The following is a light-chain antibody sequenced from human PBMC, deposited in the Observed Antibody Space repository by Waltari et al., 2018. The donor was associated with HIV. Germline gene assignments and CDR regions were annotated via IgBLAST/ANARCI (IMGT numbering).Light chain of an antibody. Sequence: DVVLTQSPASLAASLGERATINCKSSHSVLYRSNKKNYLAWYQQKPGQPPKLLFYWASTREAGISDRFSASGSGTDFTLTITSLQVDDVAVYYCQQYLSTPLTFGGGTKVEI. CDR1: HSVLYRSNKKNY. V-gene: IGKV4-1*01. CDR3: QQYLSTPLT. CDR2: WAS. J-gene: IGKJ4*01.